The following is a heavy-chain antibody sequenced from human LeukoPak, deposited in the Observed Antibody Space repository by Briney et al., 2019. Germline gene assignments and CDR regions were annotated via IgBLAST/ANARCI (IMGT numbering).Heavy chain of an antibody. D-gene: IGHD3-22*01. J-gene: IGHJ4*02. V-gene: IGHV4-39*01. CDR2: IYYSGST. Sequence: PSETLSLTCTVSGGSISSSSYYWGWIRQPPGKGLEWIGSIYYSGSTYYNPSLKSRVTISVDTSKNQFSLKLSSVTAADTAVYYCASLPYDPIFDYWGQGTLVTVSS. CDR1: GGSISSSSYY. CDR3: ASLPYDPIFDY.